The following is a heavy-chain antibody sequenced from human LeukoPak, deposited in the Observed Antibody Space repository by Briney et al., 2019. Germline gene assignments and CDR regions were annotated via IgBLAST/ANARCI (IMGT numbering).Heavy chain of an antibody. V-gene: IGHV3-74*01. D-gene: IGHD5-18*01. CDR2: INIGVSDT. J-gene: IGHJ6*04. CDR3: ARGGRYSYGYFLMDV. CDR1: GFTFSSYW. Sequence: PGGSLRLSCAASGFTFSSYWMHWVRQAPGKGLMWVSRINIGVSDTLYADSVKGRFTISRDNAKNSLYLQMNSLRAEDTAVYYCARGGRYSYGYFLMDVWGKGTTVTVSS.